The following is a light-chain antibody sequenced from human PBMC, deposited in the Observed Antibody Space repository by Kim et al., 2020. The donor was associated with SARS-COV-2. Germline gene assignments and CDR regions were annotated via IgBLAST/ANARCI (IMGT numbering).Light chain of an antibody. V-gene: IGLV3-1*01. CDR1: KLGDKY. CDR3: QAWDSSTVV. CDR2: QDN. Sequence: SGSPGQTASITCSGDKLGDKYACWYQQKPGQSPMLVIYQDNKRPSGIPERFSGSNAGNTATLTISGTQAMDEADYYCQAWDSSTVVFGGGTQLTVL. J-gene: IGLJ3*02.